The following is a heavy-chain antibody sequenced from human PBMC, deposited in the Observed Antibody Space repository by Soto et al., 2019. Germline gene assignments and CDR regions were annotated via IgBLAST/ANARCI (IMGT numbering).Heavy chain of an antibody. CDR2: IYYSGST. CDR1: GGSISSYY. J-gene: IGHJ4*02. Sequence: QVQLQESGPGLVKPSETLSLTCTVSGGSISSYYWSWIRQPPGKGLEWIGYIYYSGSTNYNPSLKSRVTISVDTSKNQFSLKLSSVTAADTAVYYCARRYGGNFDYWDQGTLVTVSS. V-gene: IGHV4-59*01. D-gene: IGHD1-26*01. CDR3: ARRYGGNFDY.